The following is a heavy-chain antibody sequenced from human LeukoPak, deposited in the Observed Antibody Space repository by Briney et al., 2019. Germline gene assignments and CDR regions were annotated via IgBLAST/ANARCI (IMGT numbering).Heavy chain of an antibody. J-gene: IGHJ4*02. CDR1: GFTFSSYA. Sequence: GGPLRLSCAASGFTFSSYAMSWVRQAPGKGLEWVSAISGGGGTTYYADSVKGRFTISRDNSKNTLYLQMNSLRAEDTAIYYCADKRRYSSPYWGQATLVTVSS. CDR2: ISGGGGTT. CDR3: ADKRRYSSPY. V-gene: IGHV3-23*01. D-gene: IGHD6-13*01.